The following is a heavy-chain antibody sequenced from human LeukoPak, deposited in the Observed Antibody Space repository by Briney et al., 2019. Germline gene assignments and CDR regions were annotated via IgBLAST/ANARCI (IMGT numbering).Heavy chain of an antibody. CDR3: ATYIT. D-gene: IGHD4-11*01. Sequence: SETLSLTCTVSGGSISGTSYSWGWIRQPPGKGLEWIGSIYSSGTTYYNPSLKGRVTISVDASKRQFSLRLTSVTAADTAVYHCATYITWGQGTLVTVSS. J-gene: IGHJ4*02. V-gene: IGHV4-39*01. CDR2: IYSSGTT. CDR1: GGSISGTSYS.